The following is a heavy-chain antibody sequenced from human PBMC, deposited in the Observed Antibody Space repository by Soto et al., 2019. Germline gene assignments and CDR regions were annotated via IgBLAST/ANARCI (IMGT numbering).Heavy chain of an antibody. CDR2: TYTSGST. CDR1: GGSISSYY. CDR3: ARESLKESITMTVVVDY. Sequence: SETLSLTCTVSGGSISSYYWSWIRQPAGKGLEWIGRTYTSGSTNYNPSLKSRVTMSVDTSKNQFSLKLSSVTAADTAVYYCARESLKESITMTVVVDYWGQGTLVTVSS. D-gene: IGHD3-22*01. J-gene: IGHJ4*02. V-gene: IGHV4-4*07.